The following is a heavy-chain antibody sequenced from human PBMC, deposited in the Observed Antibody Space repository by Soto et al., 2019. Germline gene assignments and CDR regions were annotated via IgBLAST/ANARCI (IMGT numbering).Heavy chain of an antibody. CDR1: GYTFFSYG. J-gene: IGHJ5*02. CDR3: ARLVGPTSSDNWFDP. Sequence: QVKLVQSGAEVKKPGASVKVSCETSGYTFFSYGITWVRQAPGQGLEWMGWVSGYNGHTNYAQKFQGRVTMTRYISTTTAYMELLNLRSDDTDLYYCARLVGPTSSDNWFDPWGQGTLVTVSS. CDR2: VSGYNGHT. V-gene: IGHV1-18*01. D-gene: IGHD1-26*01.